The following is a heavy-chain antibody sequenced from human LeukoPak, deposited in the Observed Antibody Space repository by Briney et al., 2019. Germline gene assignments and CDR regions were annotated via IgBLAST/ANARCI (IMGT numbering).Heavy chain of an antibody. V-gene: IGHV4-34*01. CDR2: INHSGST. CDR1: GGSFSGYY. Sequence: SETLSLTCAVYGGSFSGYYWSWTRQPPGKGLEWIGEINHSGSTNYNPSLKSRVTISVDTSKNQFSLKLSSVTAADTAVYYCARDHTRYYGSGSYGVWFDPWGQGTLVTVSS. J-gene: IGHJ5*02. D-gene: IGHD3-10*01. CDR3: ARDHTRYYGSGSYGVWFDP.